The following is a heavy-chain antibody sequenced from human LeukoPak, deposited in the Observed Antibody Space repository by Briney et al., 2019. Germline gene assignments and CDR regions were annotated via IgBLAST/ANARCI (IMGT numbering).Heavy chain of an antibody. Sequence: ASVKVSCKASGYTSTSYGIRWVRQAAGQGLEWMGWISAYKANTKYAQKIQGRVTMTTDTSTSTAYMELRSLKSHDTAVYYGARDKIADIVVVPAEVPLDYWGQGTLVTVSS. J-gene: IGHJ4*02. V-gene: IGHV1-18*04. D-gene: IGHD2-2*01. CDR2: ISAYKANT. CDR1: GYTSTSYG. CDR3: ARDKIADIVVVPAEVPLDY.